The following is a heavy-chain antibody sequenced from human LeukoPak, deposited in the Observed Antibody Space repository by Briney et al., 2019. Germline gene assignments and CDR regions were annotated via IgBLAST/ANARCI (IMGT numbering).Heavy chain of an antibody. CDR3: AKSHYYGSGSIDY. J-gene: IGHJ4*02. CDR1: GFTFSNYA. Sequence: PGGSLRLSCAASGFTFSNYAMHWVRQAPGKGLEWVAVVSYDGSNIYYADSVKGRFTISRDNSKNTLYLQVNSLRADDAALYYCAKSHYYGSGSIDYWGQGTLVTVSS. D-gene: IGHD3-10*01. V-gene: IGHV3-30-3*02. CDR2: VSYDGSNI.